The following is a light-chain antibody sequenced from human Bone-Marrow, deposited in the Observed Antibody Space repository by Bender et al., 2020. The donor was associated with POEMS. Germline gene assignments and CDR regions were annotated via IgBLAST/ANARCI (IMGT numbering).Light chain of an antibody. CDR2: DVS. CDR1: SSDVGGYNF. Sequence: QSALTQPASVSGSPGQSITISCTGTSSDVGGYNFVSWYQQHPGKAPKLMIYDVSNRPSGMSTRFSGSKSGNTASLTISGLQADDEADYYCSSYTVSNTWVFGGGTKLTVL. V-gene: IGLV2-14*03. CDR3: SSYTVSNTWV. J-gene: IGLJ3*02.